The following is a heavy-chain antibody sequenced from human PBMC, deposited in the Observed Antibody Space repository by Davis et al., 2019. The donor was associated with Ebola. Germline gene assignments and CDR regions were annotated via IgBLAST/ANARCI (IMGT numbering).Heavy chain of an antibody. CDR3: AKVGITMVRGVNWYFDL. CDR1: GFTFSSYA. V-gene: IGHV3-23*01. J-gene: IGHJ2*01. Sequence: GGSLRLSCAASGFTFSSYAMSWVRQAPGKGLEWVSAISGSGGSTYYADSVKGRFTISRDNSKNTLYLQMNSLRAEDTAVYYCAKVGITMVRGVNWYFDLWGRGTLVTVSS. CDR2: ISGSGGST. D-gene: IGHD3-10*01.